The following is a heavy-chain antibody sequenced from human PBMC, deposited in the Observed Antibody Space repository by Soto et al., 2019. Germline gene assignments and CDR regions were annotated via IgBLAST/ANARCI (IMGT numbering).Heavy chain of an antibody. V-gene: IGHV4-34*01. CDR3: ARRGIPYSSLFPFDY. CDR2: INHSGST. J-gene: IGHJ4*02. CDR1: GGSFSGYY. D-gene: IGHD6-6*01. Sequence: EQLQQWGAGLLKPSETLSLTCAVYGGSFSGYYWSWIRQPPGKGLEWIGEINHSGSTNYNPSLKSRVTISVDTSKNQFSLKLSSVTAVDTAVYYCARRGIPYSSLFPFDYWGPGTLVTVSS.